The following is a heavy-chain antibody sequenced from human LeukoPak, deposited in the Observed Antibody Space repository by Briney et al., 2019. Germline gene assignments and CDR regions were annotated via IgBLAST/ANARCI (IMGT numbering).Heavy chain of an antibody. CDR2: ISWNSGSI. V-gene: IGHV3-9*01. J-gene: IGHJ4*02. CDR3: AKECY. CDR1: GFTFDDYA. Sequence: GGSLRLSRAASGFTFDDYAMHWVRQAPGKGLEWVSGISWNSGSIGYADSVKGRFTISRDNAKNSLYLQMNSLRAEDTALYYCAKECYWGQGTLVTVSS.